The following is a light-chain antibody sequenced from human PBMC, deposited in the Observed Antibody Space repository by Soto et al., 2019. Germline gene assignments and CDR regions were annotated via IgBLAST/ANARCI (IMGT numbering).Light chain of an antibody. CDR1: QSVNSY. J-gene: IGKJ2*01. CDR2: TAS. CDR3: QQYNNWPYT. Sequence: VMTQSPVTVSVSPGERAKLSCKASQSVNSYLAWYQQKPGQSPRLLIYTASNRATGVPARFSGSGSGTQFTLTINSLQSEDFAVYHCQQYNNWPYTFGQGTKVDIK. V-gene: IGKV3-15*01.